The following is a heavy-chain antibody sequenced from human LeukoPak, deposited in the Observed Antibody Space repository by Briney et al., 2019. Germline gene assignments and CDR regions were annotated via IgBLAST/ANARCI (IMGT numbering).Heavy chain of an antibody. V-gene: IGHV3-21*04. J-gene: IGHJ4*02. D-gene: IGHD6-13*01. CDR1: GFTFRNYA. CDR2: ISSSSTYI. Sequence: PGGSLRLSCAASGFTFRNYAMNWVRQAPGKGLEWVSFISSSSTYIYYADSVKGRFTISRDNSKNTLYLQMNRLRAEDTAVYYCAKVPLIAAPKHFDYWGQGTLVTVSS. CDR3: AKVPLIAAPKHFDY.